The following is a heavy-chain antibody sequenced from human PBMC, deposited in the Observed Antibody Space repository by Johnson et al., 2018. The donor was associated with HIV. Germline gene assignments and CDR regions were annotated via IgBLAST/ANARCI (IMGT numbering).Heavy chain of an antibody. V-gene: IGHV3-11*04. Sequence: VPLVESGGGLVTPGGSLRLSCAASGFTFSDYYLSWIRQAPGKGLEWVSYISPSGSSINYADSVKGRFPISRDNAKNSLYLQMNSLRAEDTALYYCARESPGLGVNGFDIWSQGTMVTVSS. D-gene: IGHD3-10*01. J-gene: IGHJ3*02. CDR3: ARESPGLGVNGFDI. CDR1: GFTFSDYY. CDR2: ISPSGSSI.